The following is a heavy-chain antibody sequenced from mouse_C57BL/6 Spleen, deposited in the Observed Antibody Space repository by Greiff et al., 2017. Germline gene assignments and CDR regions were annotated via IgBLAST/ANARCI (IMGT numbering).Heavy chain of an antibody. D-gene: IGHD1-1*01. Sequence: VQLQQSGAELVKPGASVKISCKASGYAFSSYWMNWVKQRPGKGLEWIGQIYPGDGDTNYNGKFKGKATVTADKSSSTAYMQLSSLTSEDSAVYFCARTTTVVAYYAMDYWGQGTSVTVSS. J-gene: IGHJ4*01. CDR3: ARTTTVVAYYAMDY. CDR2: IYPGDGDT. V-gene: IGHV1-80*01. CDR1: GYAFSSYW.